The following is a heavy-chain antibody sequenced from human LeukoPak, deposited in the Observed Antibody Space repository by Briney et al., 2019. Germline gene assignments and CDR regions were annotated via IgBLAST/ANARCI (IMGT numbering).Heavy chain of an antibody. J-gene: IGHJ4*02. CDR1: GXSISSSSYY. D-gene: IGHD6-25*01. Sequence: SETLSLTCTVSGXSISSSSYYWGSIRQPPGKGLEWIGRIYYSGSTYYNPSLKSRVTISVDTSKNQFSLKLSSVTDADTAVYYCTAGRSDYFDFWGQGTLVTVSS. V-gene: IGHV4-39*01. CDR2: IYYSGST. CDR3: TAGRSDYFDF.